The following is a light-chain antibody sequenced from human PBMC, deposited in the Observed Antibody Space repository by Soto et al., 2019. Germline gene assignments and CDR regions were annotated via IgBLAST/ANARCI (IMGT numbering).Light chain of an antibody. J-gene: IGLJ1*01. CDR3: SSYTSSSSRV. CDR1: SSDVGGYNY. CDR2: EVS. Sequence: QSALTQPASVSGSPGQSITISCTENSSDVGGYNYVSWYQQHPGKAPKLMIYEVSFRPSGVSNRFSGSKSGKTASLTISGLQAEDEADYYCSSYTSSSSRVFGTGTKLTVL. V-gene: IGLV2-14*01.